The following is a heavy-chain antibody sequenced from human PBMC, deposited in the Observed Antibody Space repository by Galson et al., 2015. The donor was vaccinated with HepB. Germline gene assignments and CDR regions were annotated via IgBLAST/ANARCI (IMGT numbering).Heavy chain of an antibody. Sequence: ETLSLTCAVYGGSFSGYYWSWIRQPPGKGLEWLGEINHSGSTNYNPSLKSRVTISVDTSKNQFSLKLSSVTAADTAVYYCARAVSAAGTYYYGMDVWGQGTTVTVSS. CDR1: GGSFSGYY. D-gene: IGHD6-13*01. CDR2: INHSGST. CDR3: ARAVSAAGTYYYGMDV. J-gene: IGHJ6*02. V-gene: IGHV4-34*01.